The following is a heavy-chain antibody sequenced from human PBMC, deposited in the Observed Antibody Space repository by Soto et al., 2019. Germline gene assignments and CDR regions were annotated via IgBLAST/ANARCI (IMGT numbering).Heavy chain of an antibody. CDR3: ARGSRYYSYYYGMDV. CDR2: VIPIFGTA. Sequence: QVQLVQSGAEVKKPGSSVKVSCKASGGTFSSYAISWVRQAPGQGLEWMGGVIPIFGTANYAQTFHARVTITADESTRTAYMELSSLTSADTAVYYCARGSRYYSYYYGMDVSGQGTTVTVSS. V-gene: IGHV1-69*01. J-gene: IGHJ6*02. CDR1: GGTFSSYA.